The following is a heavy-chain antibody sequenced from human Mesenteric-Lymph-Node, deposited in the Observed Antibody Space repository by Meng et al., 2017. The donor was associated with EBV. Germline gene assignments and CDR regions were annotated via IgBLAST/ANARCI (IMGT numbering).Heavy chain of an antibody. V-gene: IGHV2-5*02. Sequence: LKWAAPTMGSATPAPPSTCAFFGSSLSTNGVAVGWSRQPPVKGLEWLALIYWDDDKRYSPSLKSRLTITKDTSKNQVVLSMTNMDPVDTGSYFCAHSDVGIIPFDSWGQGTLVTVSS. J-gene: IGHJ4*02. D-gene: IGHD1-26*01. CDR3: AHSDVGIIPFDS. CDR1: GSSLSTNGVA. CDR2: IYWDDDK.